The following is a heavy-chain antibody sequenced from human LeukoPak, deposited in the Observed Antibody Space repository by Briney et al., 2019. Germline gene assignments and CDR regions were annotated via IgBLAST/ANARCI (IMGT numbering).Heavy chain of an antibody. J-gene: IGHJ4*02. D-gene: IGHD5-24*01. CDR2: ISGSGGST. V-gene: IGHV3-23*01. CDR3: AKRRDGSFDY. Sequence: GSLRLSCAASGFAFSSYGMSWVRQAPGKGLEWVSAISGSGGSTYYADSVKGRFTISRDNSKNTLYLQMNSLRAEDTAVYYCAKRRDGSFDYWGQGTLVTVSS. CDR1: GFAFSSYG.